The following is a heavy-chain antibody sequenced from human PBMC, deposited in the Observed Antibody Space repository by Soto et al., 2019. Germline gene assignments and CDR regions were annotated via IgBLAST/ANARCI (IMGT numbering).Heavy chain of an antibody. D-gene: IGHD2-2*01. V-gene: IGHV3-33*01. CDR1: GFTFSSYG. Sequence: PGGSLRLSCAASGFTFSSYGMHWVRQAPGKGLEWVAVIWYDGSNKYYADSVKGRFTISRDNSKNTLYLQMNSLRAEDTAVYYCARAKSFGVVPAAMRGYHHYYYGMDVWGQGTTVTVSS. J-gene: IGHJ6*02. CDR3: ARAKSFGVVPAAMRGYHHYYYGMDV. CDR2: IWYDGSNK.